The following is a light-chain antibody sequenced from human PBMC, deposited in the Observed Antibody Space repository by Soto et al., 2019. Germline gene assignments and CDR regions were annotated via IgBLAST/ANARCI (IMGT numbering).Light chain of an antibody. Sequence: EVVLTQSPGTLSLSPGDGATLSCRASQNINRYLAGFQQKPGQAPRLVIYLASNRATGIPDRFSASGSGTDFTLTISGLEPEDFAVYYCQQYGSSSYTFGQGT. V-gene: IGKV3-20*01. CDR3: QQYGSSSYT. J-gene: IGKJ2*01. CDR2: LAS. CDR1: QNINRY.